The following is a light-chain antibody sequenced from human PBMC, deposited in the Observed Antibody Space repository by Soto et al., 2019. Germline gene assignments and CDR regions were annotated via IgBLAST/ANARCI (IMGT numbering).Light chain of an antibody. CDR2: TTS. CDR3: QQSYSTPLT. CDR1: QSISNF. V-gene: IGKV1-39*01. Sequence: DIQMTQSPSSLSAPVGDRVTITCRASQSISNFLNWYQQKPGKAPRLLIYTTSNLQSGVPSRFSGSGSGTDFTLTISSLQPEDFATYFCQQSYSTPLTFGGGTKVEIK. J-gene: IGKJ4*01.